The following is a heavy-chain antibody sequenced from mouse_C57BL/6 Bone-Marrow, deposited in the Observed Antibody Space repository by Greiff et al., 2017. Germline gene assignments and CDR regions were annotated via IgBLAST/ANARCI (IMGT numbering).Heavy chain of an antibody. J-gene: IGHJ2*01. V-gene: IGHV3-6*01. CDR1: GYSITSGYY. D-gene: IGHD2-4*01. CDR2: ISYDGSN. CDR3: ARGVITRDYFDY. Sequence: EVQLQQSGPGLVKPSQSLSLTCSVTGYSITSGYYWNWIRQFPGNKLEWMGYISYDGSNNYNPSLKNRISITRDTSKNQFCLKLNSVTTEDTATYYCARGVITRDYFDYWGQGTTLTVSS.